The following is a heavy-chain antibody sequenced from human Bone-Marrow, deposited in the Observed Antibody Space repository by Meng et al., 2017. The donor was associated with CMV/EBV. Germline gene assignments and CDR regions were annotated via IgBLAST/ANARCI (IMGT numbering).Heavy chain of an antibody. V-gene: IGHV3-23*03. CDR2: IYSGGSST. D-gene: IGHD2-21*01. Sequence: GGSLRLSCAASGFTFSSYSMNWVRQAPGKGLEWVSVIYSGGSSTYYADSVKGRFTISRDNSKNTLYLQMNSLRAEDTAVYYCATLEGWIVRGGYFDYWGQGTLVTVSS. CDR3: ATLEGWIVRGGYFDY. CDR1: GFTFSSYS. J-gene: IGHJ4*02.